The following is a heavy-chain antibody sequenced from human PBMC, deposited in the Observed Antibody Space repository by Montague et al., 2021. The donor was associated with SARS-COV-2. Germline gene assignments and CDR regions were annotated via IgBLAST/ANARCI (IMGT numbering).Heavy chain of an antibody. Sequence: SMRLSCSASGFTFSSYSMNWVRQAPGKGLEWVSYISTSSSTIYYXDSVKGRFTISRDNAKNSLHLQMNSLRDEDTAVYYCARDLGLVPAMVYYYYYGMDVWGQGTTVTVSS. CDR1: GFTFSSYS. V-gene: IGHV3-48*02. J-gene: IGHJ6*02. CDR3: ARDLGLVPAMVYYYYYGMDV. CDR2: ISTSSSTI. D-gene: IGHD5-18*01.